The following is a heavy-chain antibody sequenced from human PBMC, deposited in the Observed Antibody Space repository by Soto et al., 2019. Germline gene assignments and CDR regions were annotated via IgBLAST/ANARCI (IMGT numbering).Heavy chain of an antibody. CDR2: ISGSGGST. J-gene: IGHJ5*02. CDR3: AKGTPAPRNNWFDP. CDR1: GFTFSNYA. Sequence: VGSLRLSCAASGFTFSNYAMSWVRQAPGKGLEWVSGISGSGGSTYYADSVKGRFTISRDNSKNTLYLQMNSLRAEDTAVYYCAKGTPAPRNNWFDPWGQGTLVTVSS. V-gene: IGHV3-23*01. D-gene: IGHD2-2*01.